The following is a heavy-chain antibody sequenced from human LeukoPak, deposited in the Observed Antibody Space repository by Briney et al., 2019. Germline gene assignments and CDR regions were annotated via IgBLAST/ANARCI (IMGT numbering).Heavy chain of an antibody. CDR3: ARVGSGGAWFDF. V-gene: IGHV4-59*01. Sequence: SETLSLTCTVSSGSITGYYWSWIRQPPGKGLEWIAYVYATGTTNYNPSLKTRATISIDTSKNQLSLTLTSLTATATAVYYCARVGSGGAWFDFWGQGALVSISS. CDR1: SGSITGYY. J-gene: IGHJ4*02. D-gene: IGHD6-19*01. CDR2: VYATGTT.